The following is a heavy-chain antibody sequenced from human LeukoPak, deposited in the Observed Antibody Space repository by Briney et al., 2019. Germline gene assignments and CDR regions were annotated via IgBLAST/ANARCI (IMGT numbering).Heavy chain of an antibody. CDR2: IYYSGST. CDR3: AREYGDYDYYFDY. J-gene: IGHJ4*02. Sequence: SETLSLTCIVSGGSISSYYWSWIRQPPGKGLEWIGYIYYSGSTNYNPSLKSRVTISVDTSKNQFSLKLSSVTAADTAVYYCAREYGDYDYYFDYWGQGTLVTVSS. V-gene: IGHV4-59*01. CDR1: GGSISSYY. D-gene: IGHD4-17*01.